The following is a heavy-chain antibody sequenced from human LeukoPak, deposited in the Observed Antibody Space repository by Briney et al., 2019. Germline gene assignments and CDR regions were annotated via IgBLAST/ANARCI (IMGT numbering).Heavy chain of an antibody. Sequence: GGSLRLSCAASGFPFSSYGMHWVRQAPGKGLEWVSFISYDGANKYYADSVKGRFTISRDNSKNTLYLQMNSLRCDDTGMYFCAKDSSSSNYYYGLDVWGQGTTVTVSS. D-gene: IGHD6-13*01. J-gene: IGHJ6*02. V-gene: IGHV3-30*02. CDR1: GFPFSSYG. CDR2: ISYDGANK. CDR3: AKDSSSSNYYYGLDV.